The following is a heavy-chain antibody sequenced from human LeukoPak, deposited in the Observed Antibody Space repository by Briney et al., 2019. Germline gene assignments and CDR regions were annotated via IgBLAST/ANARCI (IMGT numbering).Heavy chain of an antibody. CDR1: GGSFSGYY. CDR3: ARGVVPAAVRWFDP. D-gene: IGHD2-2*01. CDR2: INHSGST. J-gene: IGHJ5*02. Sequence: SETLSLTCAVYGGSFSGYYWSWIRQPPGKGLEWIGEINHSGSTNYNPSLKSRVTISVDTSKNQFSLKLSSATAADTAVYYCARGVVPAAVRWFDPWGQGTLVTVSS. V-gene: IGHV4-34*01.